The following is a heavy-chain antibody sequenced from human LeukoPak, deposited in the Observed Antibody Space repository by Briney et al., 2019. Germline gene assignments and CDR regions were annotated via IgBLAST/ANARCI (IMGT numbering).Heavy chain of an antibody. D-gene: IGHD2-2*01. Sequence: AGSLRLSCAASGFTFRSYAMNWVRQAPGKGLKWVSAISADGDSTYYADSVKGRFTISRDNSKNTLYLQMNGLRPGDTAVYYCAKRRYCTSTSCHDFDYWGQGTLVTVSS. CDR1: GFTFRSYA. CDR3: AKRRYCTSTSCHDFDY. J-gene: IGHJ4*02. CDR2: ISADGDST. V-gene: IGHV3-23*01.